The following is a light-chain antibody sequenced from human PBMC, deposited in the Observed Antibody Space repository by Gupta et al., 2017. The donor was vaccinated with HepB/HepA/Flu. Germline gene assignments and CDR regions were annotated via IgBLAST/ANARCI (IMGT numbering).Light chain of an antibody. J-gene: IGKJ2*01. CDR3: QQNSLIPFT. Sequence: DIQVTQSPSSLSGRVGDRVSITCRTSQNIQKSLNWFQQKSGEAPKLLIYDAVSLTPGVPSRFRGSGSGTLFILTINDLHMEDFAAYFCQQNSLIPFTFGQGTKLEFE. CDR1: QNIQKS. CDR2: DAV. V-gene: IGKV1-39*01.